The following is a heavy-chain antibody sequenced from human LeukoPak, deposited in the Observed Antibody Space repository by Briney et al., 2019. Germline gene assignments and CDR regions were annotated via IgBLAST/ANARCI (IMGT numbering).Heavy chain of an antibody. CDR1: GYTFTNYD. D-gene: IGHD2-21*02. V-gene: IGHV1-69*06. Sequence: ASVKVSCKASGYTFTNYDINWVRQAPGQGLEWMGGIIPIFGTANYAQKFQGRVTITADKSTSTAYMELSSLRSEDTAVYYCARATLCGGDCYDLFDYWGQGTLVTVSS. CDR2: IIPIFGTA. J-gene: IGHJ4*02. CDR3: ARATLCGGDCYDLFDY.